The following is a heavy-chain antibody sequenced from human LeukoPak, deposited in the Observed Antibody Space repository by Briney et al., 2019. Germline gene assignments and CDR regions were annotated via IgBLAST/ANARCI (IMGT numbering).Heavy chain of an antibody. V-gene: IGHV4-39*01. J-gene: IGHJ5*02. Sequence: KPSETLSLTCTVSGGSISSSTYYWGWIRQPPGKGLEWIGSIYSSGSTYYNPSLKSRVTISVDTSKNQFSLKLSSVTAADTAVYYCARHTFHRGNWNWFDPWGQGTLVTVSS. D-gene: IGHD3-10*01. CDR3: ARHTFHRGNWNWFDP. CDR1: GGSISSSTYY. CDR2: IYSSGST.